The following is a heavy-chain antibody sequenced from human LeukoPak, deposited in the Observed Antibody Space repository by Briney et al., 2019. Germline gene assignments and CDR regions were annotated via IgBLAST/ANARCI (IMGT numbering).Heavy chain of an antibody. V-gene: IGHV3-30*18. Sequence: GGSLRLSCAASGFTFSSYGMHWVRQAPGKGLEWLAVISYDESNKYYADSVKGRFTISRDNSKNTLYLQMNSLRAEDTAVYYCAKEAVNYYDSSGYFDDAFDIWGQGTMVTVSS. D-gene: IGHD3-22*01. J-gene: IGHJ3*02. CDR3: AKEAVNYYDSSGYFDDAFDI. CDR1: GFTFSSYG. CDR2: ISYDESNK.